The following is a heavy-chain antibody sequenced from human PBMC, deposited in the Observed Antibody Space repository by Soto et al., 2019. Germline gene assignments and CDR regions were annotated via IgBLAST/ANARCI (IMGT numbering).Heavy chain of an antibody. V-gene: IGHV3-21*01. D-gene: IGHD2-2*02. CDR3: AREYTAWPLAYGLDV. CDR2: ISSRSDI. CDR1: GFTFSTYS. J-gene: IGHJ6*02. Sequence: NPGGSLRLSCVGSGFTFSTYSINWFRQAPGKGLEWVSSISSRSDIYYADSVKGRFTISRDNAKNSVSLQMNSLRAEDTAVYYCAREYTAWPLAYGLDVWGQGTTVTVSS.